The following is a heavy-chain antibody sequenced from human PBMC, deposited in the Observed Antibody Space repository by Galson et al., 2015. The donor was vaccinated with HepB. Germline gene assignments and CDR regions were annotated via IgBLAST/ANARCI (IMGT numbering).Heavy chain of an antibody. D-gene: IGHD3-10*01. CDR2: ITWDGGSS. V-gene: IGHV3-43*01. CDR1: GFTFDDYT. CDR3: AKEQGAAGSYSLGY. J-gene: IGHJ4*02. Sequence: SLRLSCAASGFTFDDYTMHWVRQAPGKGLEWVSLITWDGGSSYHADSVKGRFTISRDNSKNSLYLQMNSLRTEDTALYYCAKEQGAAGSYSLGYWGQGTLVTVSS.